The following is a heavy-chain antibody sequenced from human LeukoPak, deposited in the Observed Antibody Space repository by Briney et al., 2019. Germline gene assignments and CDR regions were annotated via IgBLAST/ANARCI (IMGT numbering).Heavy chain of an antibody. CDR2: ISAYNGNT. CDR1: GYTFTSYG. CDR3: AREPHTIFGVVIGASLSDAFDI. D-gene: IGHD3-3*01. J-gene: IGHJ3*02. Sequence: ASVKVSCKASGYTFTSYGISWVRQAPGQGLEWMGWISAYNGNTNYAQKLQGRVTMTTDTSTSTANMELRSLRSDDTAVYYCAREPHTIFGVVIGASLSDAFDIWGQGTMVTVS. V-gene: IGHV1-18*01.